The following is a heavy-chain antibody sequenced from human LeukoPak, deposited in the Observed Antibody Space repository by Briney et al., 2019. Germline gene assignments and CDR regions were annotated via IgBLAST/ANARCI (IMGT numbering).Heavy chain of an antibody. CDR1: GASITSYY. CDR3: ARHNYDSSGYYSRPYYFDY. J-gene: IGHJ4*02. D-gene: IGHD3-22*01. CDR2: INHSGST. V-gene: IGHV4-34*01. Sequence: SETLSLTCAVSGASITSYYWSWIRQPPGKGLEWIGEINHSGSTNYNPSLKSRVTISVDTSKNQFSLKLSSVTAADTAVYYCARHNYDSSGYYSRPYYFDYWGQGTLVTVSS.